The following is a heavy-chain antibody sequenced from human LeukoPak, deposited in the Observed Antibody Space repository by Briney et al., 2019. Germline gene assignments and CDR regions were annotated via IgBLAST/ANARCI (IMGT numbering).Heavy chain of an antibody. D-gene: IGHD1-26*01. CDR2: IYYSGST. Sequence: PGGSLRLSCAASGFTFSSYWMSWVRQPPGKGLEWIESIYYSGSTYYNPSLKSRVTISVDTSKNQFSLKLSSVTAADTAVYYCARHPTYSGSYPLAFDIWGQGTLVAVSS. CDR1: GFTFSSYW. V-gene: IGHV4-39*01. CDR3: ARHPTYSGSYPLAFDI. J-gene: IGHJ3*02.